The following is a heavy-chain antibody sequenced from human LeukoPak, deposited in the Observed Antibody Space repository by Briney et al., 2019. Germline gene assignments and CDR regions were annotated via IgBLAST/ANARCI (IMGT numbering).Heavy chain of an antibody. CDR1: GYTFTAYY. CDR3: ARAGQGDFWSGLRYFDY. CDR2: IDPNGGGT. V-gene: IGHV1-2*02. D-gene: IGHD3-3*01. Sequence: ASVTVSCKASGYTFTAYYMHWVRQAPGQGLEWMGWIDPNGGGTNYAQQFQGRVTMTRDTSISTAYMELSSLTSDDTAVYYRARAGQGDFWSGLRYFDYWGQGTLVTVSS. J-gene: IGHJ4*02.